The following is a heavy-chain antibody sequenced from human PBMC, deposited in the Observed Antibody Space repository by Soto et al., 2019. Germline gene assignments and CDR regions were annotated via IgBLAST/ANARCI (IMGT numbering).Heavy chain of an antibody. Sequence: PGGSLRLSCAASGFTFSSYGMHWVRQAPGKGLEWVAVIWYDGSNKYYADSVKGRFTISRDNSKNTLYLQMNSLRAEDTAVYYCARDRGYYGSGSYREYGMDVWGQGTTVTVSS. V-gene: IGHV3-33*01. D-gene: IGHD3-10*01. CDR2: IWYDGSNK. J-gene: IGHJ6*02. CDR1: GFTFSSYG. CDR3: ARDRGYYGSGSYREYGMDV.